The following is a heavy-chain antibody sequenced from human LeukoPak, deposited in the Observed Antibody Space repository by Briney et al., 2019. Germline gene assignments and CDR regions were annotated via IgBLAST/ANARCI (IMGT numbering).Heavy chain of an antibody. CDR3: AITPYYYDSSGYYYIDY. V-gene: IGHV4-59*08. D-gene: IGHD3-22*01. CDR1: GGSFSGYY. CDR2: IYYSGST. J-gene: IGHJ4*02. Sequence: PSETLSLTCAVYGGSFSGYYWSWIRQPPGKGLEWIGYIYYSGSTNYNPSLKSRVTISVDTSKNQFSLKLSSVTAADTAVYYCAITPYYYDSSGYYYIDYWGQGTLVTVSS.